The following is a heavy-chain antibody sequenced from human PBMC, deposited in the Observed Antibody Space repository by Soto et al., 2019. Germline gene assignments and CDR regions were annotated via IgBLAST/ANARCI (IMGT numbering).Heavy chain of an antibody. V-gene: IGHV4-30-2*01. J-gene: IGHJ3*02. D-gene: IGHD1-7*01. CDR3: ARGELGTTTGAFNI. Sequence: SETLSLTCAVSGGSISSGDYSWSWIRQAPGKGLEWIGYMYHSGSTYYNPSLKSRVTISVDRSKNQLSLKLSSVTAADTAVYYCARGELGTTTGAFNIWGQGTMVTVSS. CDR1: GGSISSGDYS. CDR2: MYHSGST.